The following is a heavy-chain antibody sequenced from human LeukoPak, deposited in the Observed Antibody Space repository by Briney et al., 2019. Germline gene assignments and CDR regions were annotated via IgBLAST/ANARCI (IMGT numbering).Heavy chain of an antibody. D-gene: IGHD2/OR15-2a*01. CDR2: NTSDGRTT. V-gene: IGHV3-74*01. Sequence: GGSLRLSCAASGFTFSSYWMHWVRQAPGMGLVWVSHNTSDGRTTSYADSMKGRFTISRDNAKNTLYLQMNSLRAEDTAVYYCARGGSPIYDAFEVWGQGTKVTVSS. CDR3: ARGGSPIYDAFEV. CDR1: GFTFSSYW. J-gene: IGHJ3*01.